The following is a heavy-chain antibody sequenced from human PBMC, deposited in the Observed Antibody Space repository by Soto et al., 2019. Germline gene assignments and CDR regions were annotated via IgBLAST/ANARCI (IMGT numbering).Heavy chain of an antibody. CDR3: AREGSLGLDV. V-gene: IGHV3-74*03. CDR2: INGDGASL. Sequence: EVRLEEAGGGFVQPGGSLRVSCSGSGFIFSSFWMHWVRQGPGKGLEWVSRINGDGASLAYAESVKGRFRISRDNVKNTLHLQMNSLGVDVTAVYFCAREGSLGLDVLCRGTTVTVSS. CDR1: GFIFSSFW. J-gene: IGHJ6*02. D-gene: IGHD3-10*01.